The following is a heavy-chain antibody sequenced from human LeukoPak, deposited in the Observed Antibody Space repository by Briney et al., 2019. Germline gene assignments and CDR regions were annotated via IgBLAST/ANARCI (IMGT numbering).Heavy chain of an antibody. D-gene: IGHD3-16*01. CDR2: IYYSGST. J-gene: IGHJ4*02. V-gene: IGHV4-59*11. Sequence: SETLSLTCTVSGGSISSHYWSWIRQPPGKGLEWIGYIYYSGSTNYNPSLKSRVTISVDTSKNQFSLKLSSVTAADTAVYYCARARGEAMDLTDWGQGTLVTVSS. CDR1: GGSISSHY. CDR3: ARARGEAMDLTD.